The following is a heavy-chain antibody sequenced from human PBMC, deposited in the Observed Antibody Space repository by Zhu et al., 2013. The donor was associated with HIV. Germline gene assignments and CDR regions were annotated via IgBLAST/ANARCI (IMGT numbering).Heavy chain of an antibody. V-gene: IGHV1-2*02. Sequence: QVQPVQSGAEVKKPGSSVKVSCKASGGTFTTYAISWVRQAPGQGLEWMGWINPNSGGTNYAQKFQGRVTMTRDTSISTAYMELSGLRSDDTAVYYCATPRDYDSSGYPTRYDAFDIWGQGTMVTVSS. CDR1: GGTFTTYA. J-gene: IGHJ3*02. CDR3: ATPRDYDSSGYPTRYDAFDI. CDR2: INPNSGGT. D-gene: IGHD3-22*01.